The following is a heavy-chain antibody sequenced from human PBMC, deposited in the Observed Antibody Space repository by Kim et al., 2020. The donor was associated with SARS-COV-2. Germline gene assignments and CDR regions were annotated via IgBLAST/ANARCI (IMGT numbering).Heavy chain of an antibody. CDR3: ATRWATGSLYP. Sequence: GGSLRLSCAVSGFTFSSYAMTWVRQAPGKGLEWVSTISGSGDTTFYTDSIKGRFTVSRDNSKNTLFLQMNGLRAEDTAVYYCATRWATGSLYPWGQGTLVTVSS. V-gene: IGHV3-23*01. J-gene: IGHJ5*02. CDR2: ISGSGDTT. CDR1: GFTFSSYA. D-gene: IGHD3-10*01.